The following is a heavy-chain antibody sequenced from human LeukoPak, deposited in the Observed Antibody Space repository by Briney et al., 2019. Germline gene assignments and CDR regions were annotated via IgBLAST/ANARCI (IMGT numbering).Heavy chain of an antibody. D-gene: IGHD6-13*01. CDR3: ARCSSSWEYYYYYMDV. J-gene: IGHJ6*03. CDR1: GGSISSYY. V-gene: IGHV4-59*01. CDR2: IYYSGST. Sequence: PSETLSLTCTVAGGSISSYYWSWIRQPPGKGLEWIGYIYYSGSTNYNPSLKSRVTISVDTSKNQFSLKLSSVTAADTAVYYCARCSSSWEYYYYYMDVWGKGTTVTVSS.